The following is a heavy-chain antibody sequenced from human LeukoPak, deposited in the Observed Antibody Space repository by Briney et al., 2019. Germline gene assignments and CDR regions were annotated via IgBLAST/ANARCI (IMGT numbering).Heavy chain of an antibody. CDR3: AKDRERQLKGDYYYYYYYMDV. J-gene: IGHJ6*03. CDR2: ISGSGGST. V-gene: IGHV3-23*01. Sequence: PGGSLRLSCAASGFTFSSYGMSWVRQAPGKGLEWVSAISGSGGSTYYADSVKGRFTISRDNSKNTLYLQMNSLRAEDTAVYYCAKDRERQLKGDYYYYYYYMDVWGKGTTVTVSS. D-gene: IGHD6-13*01. CDR1: GFTFSSYG.